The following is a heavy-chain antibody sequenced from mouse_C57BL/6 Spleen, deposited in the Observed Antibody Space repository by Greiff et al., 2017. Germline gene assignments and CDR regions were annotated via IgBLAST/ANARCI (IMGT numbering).Heavy chain of an antibody. CDR3: ARRAYYSNYEDY. J-gene: IGHJ2*01. D-gene: IGHD2-5*01. CDR2: IYPGSGST. CDR1: GYTFTSYW. V-gene: IGHV1-55*01. Sequence: QVQLQQPGAELVKPGASVKMSCKASGYTFTSYWITWVKQRPGQGLEWIGEIYPGSGSTNYNEKFKSKAALTVDTSSSTAYMQLSSLTSEDSAVYYCARRAYYSNYEDYWGQGTTLTVSS.